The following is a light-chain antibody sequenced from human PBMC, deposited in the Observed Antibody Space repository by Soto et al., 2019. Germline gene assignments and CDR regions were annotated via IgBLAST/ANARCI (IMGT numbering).Light chain of an antibody. J-gene: IGLJ3*02. V-gene: IGLV1-40*01. CDR3: QSYDSSLSGPHWV. CDR1: SSNIGAGYD. Sequence: QSVLTQPPSVSGAPGQRVTISCTGSSSNIGAGYDVHWYQQLPGTAPKLLIYGNSNRPSGVPDRFSGSKSGTSASLAITGLQAEDDADYYCQSYDSSLSGPHWVFGGGTKLTVL. CDR2: GNS.